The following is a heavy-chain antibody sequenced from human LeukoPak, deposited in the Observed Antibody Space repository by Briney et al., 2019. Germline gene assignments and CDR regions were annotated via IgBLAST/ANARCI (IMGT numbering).Heavy chain of an antibody. CDR3: ARGGGRFLEWLPYGGNWFDP. V-gene: IGHV1-8*03. D-gene: IGHD3-3*01. Sequence: VASVKVSCKASGGTFSSYAINWVRQATGQGLEWMGWMNPNSGNTGYAQKFQGRVTITRNTSISTAYMELSSLRSEDTAVYYCARGGGRFLEWLPYGGNWFDPWGQGTLVTVSS. CDR2: MNPNSGNT. J-gene: IGHJ5*02. CDR1: GGTFSSYA.